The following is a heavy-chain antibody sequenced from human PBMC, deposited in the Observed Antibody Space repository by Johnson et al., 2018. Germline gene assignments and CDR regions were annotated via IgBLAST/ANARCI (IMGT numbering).Heavy chain of an antibody. V-gene: IGHV3-33*01. CDR2: IWYAGSNK. Sequence: QVQLVESGGGVVQPGRFLRLSCAASGFTFSTYGMHWVRQAPGKGLEWVAVIWYAGSNKYYVASVKGRFTISRDNSENTLYLQMNSLRAEDTAVYYCARDEGDAFNIWGQGTMVTVSS. CDR3: ARDEGDAFNI. CDR1: GFTFSTYG. J-gene: IGHJ3*02.